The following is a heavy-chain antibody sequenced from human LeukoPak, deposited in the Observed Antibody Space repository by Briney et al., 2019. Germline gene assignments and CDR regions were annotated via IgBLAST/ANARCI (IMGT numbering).Heavy chain of an antibody. D-gene: IGHD3-22*01. V-gene: IGHV4-59*01. Sequence: SETLPLTCTVSGGSISSYYWSWIRQPPGKGQEWIGYIYYSGSTNYNPSLKSRVTISVDTSKNQFSLKLSSVTAADTAVYYCARSTEYYYDSSGYYRIFDYWGQGTLVTVSS. CDR3: ARSTEYYYDSSGYYRIFDY. CDR1: GGSISSYY. J-gene: IGHJ4*02. CDR2: IYYSGST.